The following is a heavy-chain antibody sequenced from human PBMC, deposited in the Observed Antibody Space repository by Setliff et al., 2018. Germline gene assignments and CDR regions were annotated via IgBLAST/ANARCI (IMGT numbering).Heavy chain of an antibody. CDR2: IYSDGRS. CDR3: VRVGREYGDGGAHGAFRN. D-gene: IGHD4-17*01. CDR1: GASVINYY. Sequence: SETLSLTCNVYGASVINYYWNWIRQPAGEGLEWLGRIYSDGRSSYNPSLKSRISMSLDASKNEIFLKMSSLTAADTARYYCVRVGREYGDGGAHGAFRNWGQGKMVTVSS. V-gene: IGHV4-4*07. J-gene: IGHJ1*01.